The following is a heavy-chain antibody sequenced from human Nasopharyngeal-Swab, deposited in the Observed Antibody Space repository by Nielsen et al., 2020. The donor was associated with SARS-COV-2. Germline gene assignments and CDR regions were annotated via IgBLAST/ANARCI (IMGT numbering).Heavy chain of an antibody. Sequence: SETLSLTCTVSGGSISSYYWSWIRQPAGKGLEWIGRIYTSGSTNYNPSLKSRVTMSVDTSKNQFSLKLSSVTAADTAVYYCARDGYSSGWYPHYYYYYGMDVWGQGTTVTVPS. D-gene: IGHD6-19*01. V-gene: IGHV4-4*07. CDR2: IYTSGST. CDR3: ARDGYSSGWYPHYYYYYGMDV. CDR1: GGSISSYY. J-gene: IGHJ6*02.